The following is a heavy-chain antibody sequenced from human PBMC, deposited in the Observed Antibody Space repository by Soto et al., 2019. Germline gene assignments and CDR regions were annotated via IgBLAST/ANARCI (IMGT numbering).Heavy chain of an antibody. D-gene: IGHD2-15*01. Sequence: GGSLILSCEGSGFTFSAYAMNWVRQGPGEGLEWVSYISSRSDTLYYADSVKGRFTISRDNAKNSVYLQVNNLRDEDTAVYYCARDWDIVILSVPIPNYNYGIDVWGQGSKVTVS. CDR3: ARDWDIVILSVPIPNYNYGIDV. J-gene: IGHJ6*02. V-gene: IGHV3-48*02. CDR2: ISSRSDTL. CDR1: GFTFSAYA.